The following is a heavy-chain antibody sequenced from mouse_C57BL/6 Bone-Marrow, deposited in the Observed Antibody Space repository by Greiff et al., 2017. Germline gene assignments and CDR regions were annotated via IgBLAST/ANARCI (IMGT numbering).Heavy chain of an antibody. D-gene: IGHD1-1*01. CDR2: IDPENGDT. CDR1: GFNIKDDY. CDR3: TTIYGSSGFAY. Sequence: EVQLQQSGAELVRPGASVKLSCTASGFNIKDDYMHWVKQRPEQGLEWIGWIDPENGDTEYASKFQGKATITADTSSNTAYLQLSSLTSEDTAVYYCTTIYGSSGFAYWGQGTLVTVSA. V-gene: IGHV14-4*01. J-gene: IGHJ3*01.